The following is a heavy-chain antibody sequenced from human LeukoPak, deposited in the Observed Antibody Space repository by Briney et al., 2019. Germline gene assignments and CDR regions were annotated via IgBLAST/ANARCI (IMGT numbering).Heavy chain of an antibody. CDR1: GFTFSTYP. D-gene: IGHD3-9*01. CDR2: ISHHGSNE. V-gene: IGHV3-30*14. J-gene: IGHJ4*02. CDR3: ARVHDTSGYYHYFDS. Sequence: PGGSLRLSCEAPGFTFSTYPMHWVRQAPDKGLEWVAMISHHGSNEYYADSVKGRFTISRDNSKNTLYLQMNNPRVEDTAIYYCARVHDTSGYYHYFDSWGQGTLVTVSS.